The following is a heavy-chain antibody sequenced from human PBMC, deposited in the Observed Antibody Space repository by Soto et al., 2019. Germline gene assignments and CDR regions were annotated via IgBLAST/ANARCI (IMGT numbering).Heavy chain of an antibody. CDR3: VKDESINWYSGHFRH. CDR2: INWNSGSI. D-gene: IGHD6-13*01. Sequence: LRLSCAASGFTFDDYAMHWVRQVPGKGLEWVSGINWNSGSIGYADSVKGRFAISRDNAKNSLHLQMNSLRAEDTAFYYCVKDESINWYSGHFRHWGQGTLVTV. V-gene: IGHV3-9*01. J-gene: IGHJ1*01. CDR1: GFTFDDYA.